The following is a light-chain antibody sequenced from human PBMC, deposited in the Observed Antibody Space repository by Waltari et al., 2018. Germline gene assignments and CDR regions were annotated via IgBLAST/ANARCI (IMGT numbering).Light chain of an antibody. CDR2: SAS. CDR1: QGITNL. Sequence: DIHMTQSPSSLSASVGDRVIITCRASQGITNLLAWYQQKPGQAPKSLIHSASTLHCGVPARFTGSGSWTDFTLTISGLQPEDLATYYCQQYFSYPITFGQGTRL. CDR3: QQYFSYPIT. V-gene: IGKV1-16*01. J-gene: IGKJ5*01.